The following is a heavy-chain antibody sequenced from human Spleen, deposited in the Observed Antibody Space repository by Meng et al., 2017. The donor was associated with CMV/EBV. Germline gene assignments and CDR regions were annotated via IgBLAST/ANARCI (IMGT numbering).Heavy chain of an antibody. J-gene: IGHJ4*02. CDR2: ISWNGVTK. V-gene: IGHV3-9*01. CDR3: ARDMTLRPPSGSGFDY. CDR1: GFTFDDYA. D-gene: IGHD3-10*01. Sequence: LSLTCAASGFTFDDYAMHWVRQVPGKGLEWVSGISWNGVTKGYAGSVKGRFTISRDNAKNSLYLQMNSLRVEDTAFYFCARDMTLRPPSGSGFDYWGQGTLVTVSS.